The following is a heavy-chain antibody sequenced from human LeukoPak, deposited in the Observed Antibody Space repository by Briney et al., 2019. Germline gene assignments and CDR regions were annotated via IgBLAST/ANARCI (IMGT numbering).Heavy chain of an antibody. CDR1: GHTFANFG. V-gene: IGHV1-18*01. Sequence: ASVKVSCKASGHTFANFGITWVRQAPGQGLEWMGWIGADSGNTNYAQKFQGRVTLSIDTSTSTAYIELRTLGSDDTAVYFCAKNRGATWWDLVDYWGQGTLVTVSS. D-gene: IGHD1-26*01. CDR3: AKNRGATWWDLVDY. J-gene: IGHJ4*02. CDR2: IGADSGNT.